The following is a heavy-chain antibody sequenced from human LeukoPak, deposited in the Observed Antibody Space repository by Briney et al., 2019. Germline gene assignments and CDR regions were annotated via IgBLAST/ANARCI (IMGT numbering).Heavy chain of an antibody. V-gene: IGHV4-59*01. D-gene: IGHD6-19*01. Sequence: SETLSLTCSVSGASFSSYYWSWIRQPPGEGLEWIGYVFYTGDTKYNPSLKTRVSISLDTSMSQFSLTLTSVSAADTAVYYCARISGSSGWTFDLWGQGTLVTVSS. J-gene: IGHJ1*01. CDR3: ARISGSSGWTFDL. CDR1: GASFSSYY. CDR2: VFYTGDT.